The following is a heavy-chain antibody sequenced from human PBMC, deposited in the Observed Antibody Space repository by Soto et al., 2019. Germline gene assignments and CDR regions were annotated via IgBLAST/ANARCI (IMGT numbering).Heavy chain of an antibody. CDR2: ISYDGSNK. CDR1: GFTFSSYG. CDR3: AKLPRRYCSITSCLDFDY. Sequence: PGGSLRLSCAASGFTFSSYGMHWVRQAPGKGLEWVAVISYDGSNKYYADSVKGRFTISRDNSKNTLYLQMNSLRAEDTAVYYCAKLPRRYCSITSCLDFDYWGQGTLVTVSS. D-gene: IGHD2-2*01. J-gene: IGHJ4*02. V-gene: IGHV3-30*18.